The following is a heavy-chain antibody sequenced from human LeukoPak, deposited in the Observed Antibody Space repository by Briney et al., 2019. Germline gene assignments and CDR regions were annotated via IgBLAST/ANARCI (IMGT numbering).Heavy chain of an antibody. CDR1: GGTFSSYA. V-gene: IGHV1-69*13. J-gene: IGHJ4*02. Sequence: SVKVSCKASGGTFSSYAISWVRQAPGQGLEWMGGIIPIFGTANYAQKFQGRVTITADESTSTAYMELSSLRSEDTAVYYCARSPDSSGYYPALYYFDYWGQGTLVTVS. CDR3: ARSPDSSGYYPALYYFDY. D-gene: IGHD3-22*01. CDR2: IIPIFGTA.